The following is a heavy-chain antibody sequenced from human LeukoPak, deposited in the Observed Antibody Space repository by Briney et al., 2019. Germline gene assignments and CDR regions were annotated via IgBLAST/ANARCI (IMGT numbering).Heavy chain of an antibody. J-gene: IGHJ4*02. D-gene: IGHD1-26*01. CDR2: INSDGSST. CDR1: GFTFSSYW. Sequence: GGSLRLSCAASGFTFSSYWMHWVRQAPGKGLVWVSRINSDGSSTSYADSVKGRFTISRDNAKNTLYLQMNSLRAEDTAVYYCARDGGHSGSHSKLDYWGQGTLVTVSS. V-gene: IGHV3-74*01. CDR3: ARDGGHSGSHSKLDY.